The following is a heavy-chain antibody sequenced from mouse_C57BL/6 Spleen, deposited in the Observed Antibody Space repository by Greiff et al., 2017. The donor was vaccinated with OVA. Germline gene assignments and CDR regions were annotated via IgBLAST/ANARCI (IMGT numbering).Heavy chain of an antibody. D-gene: IGHD2-4*01. Sequence: EVKLQQSGPELVKPGASVKISCKASGYTFTDYYMNWVKQSHGKSLEWIGDINPNNGGTSYNQKFKGKATLTVDKSSSTAYMELRSLTSEDSAVYYCARSYDYDEVWFAYWGQGTLVTVSA. CDR1: GYTFTDYY. J-gene: IGHJ3*01. V-gene: IGHV1-26*01. CDR3: ARSYDYDEVWFAY. CDR2: INPNNGGT.